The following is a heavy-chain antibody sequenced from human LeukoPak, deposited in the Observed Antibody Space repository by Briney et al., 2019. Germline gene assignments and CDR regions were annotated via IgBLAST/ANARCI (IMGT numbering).Heavy chain of an antibody. Sequence: GASVKVSCKASGYTFTGYYMHWVRQAPGQGLEWMGWINPNSGGTNYAQKFQGRVTMTWDTSISTAYMELSRLRSDDTAVYYCARDLGTVGEYYFDYWGQGTLVTVSS. V-gene: IGHV1-2*02. CDR3: ARDLGTVGEYYFDY. CDR2: INPNSGGT. CDR1: GYTFTGYY. J-gene: IGHJ4*02. D-gene: IGHD3-10*01.